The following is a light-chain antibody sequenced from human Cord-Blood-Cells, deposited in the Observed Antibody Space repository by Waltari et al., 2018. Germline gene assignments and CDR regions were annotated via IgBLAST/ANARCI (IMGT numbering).Light chain of an antibody. J-gene: IGLJ3*02. CDR1: SSDVGGYNY. V-gene: IGLV2-14*01. CDR3: SSHTSSSTFPWV. Sequence: QSALTQPASVSGSPGQSITISCTGTSSDVGGYNYVSWYQQHPGKAPKLMIYDVSKRPSGVSNRFSGSKSGNTASLTISGLQAEDEADYYCSSHTSSSTFPWVFGGGTKLTVL. CDR2: DVS.